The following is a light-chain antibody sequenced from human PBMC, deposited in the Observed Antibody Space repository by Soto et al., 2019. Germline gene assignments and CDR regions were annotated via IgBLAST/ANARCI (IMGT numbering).Light chain of an antibody. V-gene: IGKV1-5*03. Sequence: DIQIPQSPSTRSASLGDGVTITCRPGGIIIAWLAWYQQKPGKAPKLLIYKASSLESGVPSRFSGSGSGTEFTLTINSLQPDDFATYYCQQYSSYPYTFGQGTKLEIK. CDR1: GIIIAW. CDR2: KAS. J-gene: IGKJ2*01. CDR3: QQYSSYPYT.